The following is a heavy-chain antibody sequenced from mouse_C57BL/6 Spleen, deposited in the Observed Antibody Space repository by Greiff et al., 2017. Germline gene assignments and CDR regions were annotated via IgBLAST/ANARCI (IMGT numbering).Heavy chain of an antibody. V-gene: IGHV14-4*01. Sequence: VQLQQSGAELVRPGASVKLSCTASGFNIKDDYMHWVKQRPEQGLEWIGWIDPENGDTESASKFQGKATITADTSSNTAYLQLSSLTSEDTAVYYCTTAYSNYLYYFDYWGQGTTLTVSS. J-gene: IGHJ2*01. CDR1: GFNIKDDY. CDR3: TTAYSNYLYYFDY. CDR2: IDPENGDT. D-gene: IGHD2-5*01.